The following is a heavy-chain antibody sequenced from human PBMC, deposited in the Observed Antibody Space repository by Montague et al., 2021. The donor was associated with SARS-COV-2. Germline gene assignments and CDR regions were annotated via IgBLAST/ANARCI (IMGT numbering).Heavy chain of an antibody. Sequence: SETLSLTCTVSGGSITSYYWSWIRQPPGKGLECIGLIYNSGSTNYNPSLKSRVTMSVDTSRKQFSLKLTSVTAADTAVYYCAGGYASGGYGSWGQGTLVTVSS. V-gene: IGHV4-4*07. J-gene: IGHJ4*02. CDR1: GGSITSYY. D-gene: IGHD3-10*01. CDR3: AGGYASGGYGS. CDR2: IYNSGST.